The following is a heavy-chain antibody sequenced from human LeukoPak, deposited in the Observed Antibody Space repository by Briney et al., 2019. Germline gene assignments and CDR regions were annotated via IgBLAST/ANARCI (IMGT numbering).Heavy chain of an antibody. CDR2: INHSGST. CDR1: VGPSVVTT. Sequence: SEPCPSPALSMVGPSVVTTGAGSARPQGRGWSGLGEINHSGSTNYNPSLKSRVTISVDTSKNQFSLKLSSVTAADTAVYYCARGGTMIVVVPAGNNWFDPWGQGTLVTVSS. CDR3: ARGGTMIVVVPAGNNWFDP. V-gene: IGHV4-34*01. J-gene: IGHJ5*02. D-gene: IGHD3-22*01.